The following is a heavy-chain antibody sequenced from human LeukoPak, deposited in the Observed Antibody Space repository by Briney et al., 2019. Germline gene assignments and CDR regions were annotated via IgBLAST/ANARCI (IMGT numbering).Heavy chain of an antibody. J-gene: IGHJ4*02. D-gene: IGHD2-2*01. CDR1: GFNFSDSR. Sequence: GGSLILSCVTSGFNFSDSRMTWVRQAPGKGLQWVANVNRDGTEKHFLDSVEGRFTISRDNAKKSLYLQMNSLRADDTAVYYCARARGSSSWPLFDYWGQGTLVTVSS. CDR2: VNRDGTEK. V-gene: IGHV3-7*02. CDR3: ARARGSSSWPLFDY.